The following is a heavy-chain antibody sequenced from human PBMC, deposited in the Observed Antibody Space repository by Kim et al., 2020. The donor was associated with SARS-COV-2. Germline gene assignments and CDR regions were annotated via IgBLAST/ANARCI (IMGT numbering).Heavy chain of an antibody. J-gene: IGHJ6*02. CDR2: IYYSGST. Sequence: SETLSLTCTVSGGSISSSSYYWGWIRQPPGKGLEWIGSIYYSGSTNYNPSLKSLVTISVDTSKNQFSLKLRSVTAADTAVYYCANGVRLDSGGYYYGMDVWGQATTVTVSS. V-gene: IGHV4-39*07. D-gene: IGHD4-17*01. CDR1: GGSISSSSYY. CDR3: ANGVRLDSGGYYYGMDV.